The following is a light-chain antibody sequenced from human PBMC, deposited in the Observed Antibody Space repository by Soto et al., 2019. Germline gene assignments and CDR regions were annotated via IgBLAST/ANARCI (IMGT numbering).Light chain of an antibody. Sequence: EIVLTQSPGTLSLSPGQRATLSCRASQSVSSSYLAWYQHKRGQAPRLLMFGTGSRATGIPDRFSGTGSGTDFTLIINRLEPEDFAVYYCRQYSSTPHTFGQGTKLEIK. J-gene: IGKJ2*01. CDR3: RQYSSTPHT. V-gene: IGKV3-20*01. CDR1: QSVSSSY. CDR2: GTG.